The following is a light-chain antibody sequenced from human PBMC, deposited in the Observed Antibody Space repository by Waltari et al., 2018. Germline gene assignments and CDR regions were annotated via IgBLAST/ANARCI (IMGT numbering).Light chain of an antibody. Sequence: EIVMTQSPATLSVSPGERATLSCRASQSVSSNLAWYQQKPGQAPRLLIYATSTRATGVPDRFSGSGSETEFTLTISSLQFEDFAVYYCQQYNNWPPATFGGGTKVEIK. J-gene: IGKJ4*01. V-gene: IGKV3-15*01. CDR2: ATS. CDR1: QSVSSN. CDR3: QQYNNWPPAT.